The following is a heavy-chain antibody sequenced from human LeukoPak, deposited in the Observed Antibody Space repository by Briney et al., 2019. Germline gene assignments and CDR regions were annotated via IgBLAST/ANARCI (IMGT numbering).Heavy chain of an antibody. CDR3: ARVNSGYSSGWYLDWFDP. J-gene: IGHJ5*02. Sequence: GGSLRLSCAASGFTFSIYSMNWARQAPGKGLEWVSSISSSSSYIYYADSVKGRFTISRDNAKNSLYLQMNSLRAEDTAVYYCARVNSGYSSGWYLDWFDPWGQGTLVTVSS. D-gene: IGHD6-19*01. V-gene: IGHV3-21*01. CDR1: GFTFSIYS. CDR2: ISSSSSYI.